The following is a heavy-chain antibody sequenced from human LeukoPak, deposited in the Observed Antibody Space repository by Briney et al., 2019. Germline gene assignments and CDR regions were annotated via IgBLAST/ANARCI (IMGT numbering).Heavy chain of an antibody. J-gene: IGHJ4*02. Sequence: SETLSLTCAVYGGSFSGYYWNWIRQPPGKGLEWIGEINHSGSTNYNPSLKSRVTISVDTSKNQFSLKLSSVTAADTAVYYCARRNNSSSHPHFDYWGQGTLVTVSS. CDR2: INHSGST. CDR1: GGSFSGYY. D-gene: IGHD6-13*01. V-gene: IGHV4-34*01. CDR3: ARRNNSSSHPHFDY.